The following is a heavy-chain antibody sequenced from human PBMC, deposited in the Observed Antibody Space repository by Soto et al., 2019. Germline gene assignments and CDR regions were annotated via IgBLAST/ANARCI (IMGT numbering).Heavy chain of an antibody. Sequence: SETLSLTCTVSGGSISSGDYYWSWIRQPPGKGLEWIGYIYYSGSTYYNPSLKSRVTISVDTSKNQFSLKLSSVTAADTAVYYCARVKRNDVFDYWGQGTLVTVSS. CDR3: ARVKRNDVFDY. D-gene: IGHD1-1*01. CDR1: GGSISSGDYY. V-gene: IGHV4-30-4*01. CDR2: IYYSGST. J-gene: IGHJ4*02.